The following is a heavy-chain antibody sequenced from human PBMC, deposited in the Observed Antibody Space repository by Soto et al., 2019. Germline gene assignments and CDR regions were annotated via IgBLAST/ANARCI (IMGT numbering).Heavy chain of an antibody. J-gene: IGHJ6*03. V-gene: IGHV3-33*01. D-gene: IGHD3-10*01. CDR2: IWYDGSNK. Sequence: QVQLVESGGGVVQPGRSLRLSCAASGFTFSSYGMHWVRQAPGKGLEWVAVIWYDGSNKYYADSVKGRFTISRDNSKNTRYLQMNSLRAEDTAVYYCARNPGGGFGELSYEGDYYYYYMDVWGKGTTVTVSS. CDR3: ARNPGGGFGELSYEGDYYYYYMDV. CDR1: GFTFSSYG.